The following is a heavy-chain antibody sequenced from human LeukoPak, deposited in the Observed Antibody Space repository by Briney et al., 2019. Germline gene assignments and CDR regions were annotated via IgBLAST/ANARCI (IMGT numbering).Heavy chain of an antibody. D-gene: IGHD3-22*01. Sequence: ASVKVSCKASGYTFTGYYMHWVRQAPGQGLEWMGWINPNSGGTNYAQKFQGRVTMTRDTSISTAYMELSRLRSDDTAVYYCARDPDYYDSSENWFDPWGQGTLVTVSP. V-gene: IGHV1-2*02. CDR3: ARDPDYYDSSENWFDP. CDR1: GYTFTGYY. CDR2: INPNSGGT. J-gene: IGHJ5*02.